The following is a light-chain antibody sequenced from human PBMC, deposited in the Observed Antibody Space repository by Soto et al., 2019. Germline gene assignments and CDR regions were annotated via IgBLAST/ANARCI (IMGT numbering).Light chain of an antibody. J-gene: IGKJ2*01. CDR3: QEYNTFSFT. V-gene: IGKV1-5*01. CDR1: HSISSL. Sequence: DIQMTQSPSTLSASVGDRVTITCRASHSISSLLAWYQQQPGKAPKVIIYDISNLESGVPSRFSGSGSGTEFTLTISSLQPEDFATYYCQEYNTFSFTFGQGTRLEI. CDR2: DIS.